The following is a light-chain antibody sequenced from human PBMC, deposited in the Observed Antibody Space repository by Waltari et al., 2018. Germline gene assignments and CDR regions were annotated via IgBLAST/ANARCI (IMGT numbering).Light chain of an antibody. CDR3: LLSYSGGRLM. V-gene: IGLV7-46*01. CDR1: PGAVPRSHY. CDR2: DTT. J-gene: IGLJ3*02. Sequence: QAVVTQEPSLTVSPGGTVTLTCGSSPGAVPRSHYPHWFQQNPGQVPRTLIYDTTNKHSWTPARFSGSLLGGKAALLLSGAQPEDEGDYYCLLSYSGGRLMFGGGTKLTVL.